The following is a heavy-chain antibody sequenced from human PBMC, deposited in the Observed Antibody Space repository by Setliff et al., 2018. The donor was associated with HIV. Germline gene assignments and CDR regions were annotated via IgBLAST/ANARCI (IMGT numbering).Heavy chain of an antibody. D-gene: IGHD5-18*01. J-gene: IGHJ5*02. CDR3: ARGKIIYSYFDT. Sequence: SETLSLTCSVSGGSISRSTYYWGWIRQPPGKGLEWIGNIYSTGDSNYNPSLKSRLNISLDTSRKHFSMQLNSLTAADTAVYFCARGKIIYSYFDTWGQGILVTFSS. CDR2: IYSTGDS. CDR1: GGSISRSTYY. V-gene: IGHV4-39*07.